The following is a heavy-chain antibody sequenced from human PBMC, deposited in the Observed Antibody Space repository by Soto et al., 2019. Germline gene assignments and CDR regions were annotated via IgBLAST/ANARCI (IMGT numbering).Heavy chain of an antibody. CDR2: IYATGTT. J-gene: IGHJ5*02. D-gene: IGHD1-1*01. CDR1: GASISGFY. Sequence: SETLSLTCTVSGASISGFYWSWIRKSAGTGLEWIGRIYATGTTDYNPSLKSRVMMSVDTSKKQFSLKLRSVTAADTAVYYCVRDGTKTLRDWLDPWGQG. CDR3: VRDGTKTLRDWLDP. V-gene: IGHV4-4*07.